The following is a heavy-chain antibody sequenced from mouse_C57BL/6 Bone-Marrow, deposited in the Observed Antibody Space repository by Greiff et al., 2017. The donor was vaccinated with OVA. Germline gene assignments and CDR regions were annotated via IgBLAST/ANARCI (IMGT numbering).Heavy chain of an antibody. J-gene: IGHJ2*01. CDR1: GYTFTSYG. D-gene: IGHD1-1*01. CDR3: ARTHYYGSLYYFDY. V-gene: IGHV1-81*01. CDR2: IYPRSGNT. Sequence: VQGVESGAELARPGASVKLSCKASGYTFTSYGISWVKQRTGQGLEWIGEIYPRSGNTYYNEKFKGKATLTADKSSSTAYMELRSLTSEDSAVYFCARTHYYGSLYYFDYWGQGTTLTVSS.